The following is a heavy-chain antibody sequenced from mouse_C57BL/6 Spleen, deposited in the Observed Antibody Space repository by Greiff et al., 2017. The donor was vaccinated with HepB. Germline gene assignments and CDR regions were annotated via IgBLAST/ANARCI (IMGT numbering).Heavy chain of an antibody. J-gene: IGHJ2*01. Sequence: VQLQQPGAELVKPGASVKLSCKASGYTFTSYWMHWVKQRPGQGLEWIGMIHPNSGSTNYNAKFKSKATLTVDKSSSTAYMQLSSLTSEDSAVYYCAMDYYGSSYGYWGQGNTLTVSS. D-gene: IGHD1-1*01. V-gene: IGHV1-64*01. CDR1: GYTFTSYW. CDR2: IHPNSGST. CDR3: AMDYYGSSYGY.